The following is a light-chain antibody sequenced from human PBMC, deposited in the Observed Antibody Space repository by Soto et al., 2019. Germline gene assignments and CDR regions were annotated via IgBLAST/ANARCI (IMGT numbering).Light chain of an antibody. J-gene: IGKJ4*01. CDR1: QTINNN. CDR3: QQYHNYLLT. CDR2: GTS. Sequence: IVLTQSPATLSVSPGETVTLSCKASQTINNNLAWYQQKVGQAPRLLIYGTSTRATGVPASFSGSGSGTELTLTISSLQSEDFAVYYCQQYHNYLLTFGGGTKVEIK. V-gene: IGKV3-15*01.